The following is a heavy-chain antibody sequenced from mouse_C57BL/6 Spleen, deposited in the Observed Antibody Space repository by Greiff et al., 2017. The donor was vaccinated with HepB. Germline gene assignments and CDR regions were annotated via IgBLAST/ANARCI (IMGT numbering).Heavy chain of an antibody. V-gene: IGHV7-3*01. J-gene: IGHJ3*01. CDR1: GFTFTDYY. Sequence: EVKLMESGGGLVQPGGSLSLSCAASGFTFTDYYMSWVRQPPGKALEWLGFIRNKANGYTTEYSASVKGRFTISSDNSQSILYLQMNALRAEDSATYYWARYISTVGFAYWGQGTLVTVSA. CDR3: ARYISTVGFAY. CDR2: IRNKANGYTT. D-gene: IGHD1-1*01.